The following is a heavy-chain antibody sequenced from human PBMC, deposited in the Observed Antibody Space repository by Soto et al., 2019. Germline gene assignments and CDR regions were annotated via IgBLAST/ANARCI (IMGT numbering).Heavy chain of an antibody. J-gene: IGHJ6*04. CDR1: GYSFTSYW. Sequence: GESLKISCKGSGYSFTSYWISWVRQMPGKGLEWMGRIDPSDSYTNYSPSFQGHVTISADKSISTAYLQWSSLKASGTAMYYCARPLAGYYYYGMDVWGKGTTVTVSS. CDR2: IDPSDSYT. CDR3: ARPLAGYYYYGMDV. V-gene: IGHV5-10-1*01.